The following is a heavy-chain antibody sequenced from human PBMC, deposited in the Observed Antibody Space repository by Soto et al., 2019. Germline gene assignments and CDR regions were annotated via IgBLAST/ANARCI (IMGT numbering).Heavy chain of an antibody. D-gene: IGHD1-26*01. J-gene: IGHJ3*02. CDR3: AREWDDPNAFDI. Sequence: ASVKVSCKASGYTFTSSYMHWVRQAPGQGLEWMGIINPSGGSTSYAQKFQGRVTMTRDTSTSTVYMELSSLRSEDTAVYYCAREWDDPNAFDIWGQGTMVTDSS. CDR1: GYTFTSSY. CDR2: INPSGGST. V-gene: IGHV1-46*03.